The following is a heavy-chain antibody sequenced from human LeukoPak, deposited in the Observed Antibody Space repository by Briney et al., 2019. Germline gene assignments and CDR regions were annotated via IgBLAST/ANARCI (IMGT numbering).Heavy chain of an antibody. CDR3: ARQEGNWYFDL. J-gene: IGHJ2*01. CDR2: VYYSGST. Sequence: SETLSLTCSVSDGSISSNYYWAWIRQPPGKGLEWIGSVYYSGSTYYNPSFKSRVTISVDTSKNQFSLKLSSVTAADTAVYYCARQEGNWYFDLWGRGTLVTVSS. V-gene: IGHV4-39*01. CDR1: DGSISSNYY.